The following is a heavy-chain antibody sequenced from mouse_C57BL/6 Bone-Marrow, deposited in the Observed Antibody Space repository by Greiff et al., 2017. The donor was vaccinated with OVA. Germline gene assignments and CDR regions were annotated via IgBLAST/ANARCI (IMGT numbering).Heavy chain of an antibody. CDR1: GYTFTSYD. CDR3: ARPHYGSSYEYFDY. CDR2: IYPRDGST. D-gene: IGHD1-1*01. J-gene: IGHJ2*01. V-gene: IGHV1-85*01. Sequence: VQLQQSGPELVKPGASVKLSCKASGYTFTSYDINWVKQRPGQGLEWIGWIYPRDGSTKYNEKFKGKATLTVATSSSTAYVELHSLTSDDSAVYFGARPHYGSSYEYFDYWGQGTTLTVSS.